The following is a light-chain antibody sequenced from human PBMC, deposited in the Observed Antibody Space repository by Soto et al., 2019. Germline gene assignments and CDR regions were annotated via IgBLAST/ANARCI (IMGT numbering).Light chain of an antibody. CDR1: QSVSSN. J-gene: IGKJ2*01. CDR3: QQYNNWPLLYT. CDR2: GAS. Sequence: EIVMTQSPATLSVSPGERATLSCRASQSVSSNLAWYQQKPGQAPRLLIYGASTRATGIPARFSGSGSGTEFTLTISGLQSEDCAVYYCQQYNNWPLLYTFGQGTKLEIK. V-gene: IGKV3-15*01.